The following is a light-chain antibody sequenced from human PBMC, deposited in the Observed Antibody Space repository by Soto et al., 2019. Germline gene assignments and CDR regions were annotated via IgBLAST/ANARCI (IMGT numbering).Light chain of an antibody. CDR2: DAS. CDR3: QQYNSYSPT. CDR1: QGIRNW. J-gene: IGKJ1*01. V-gene: IGKV1-5*01. Sequence: DIQMTQSPSTLSASVGDRVTITCRASQGIRNWLAWYQQKPGKVHKLLISDASSLPSGVPSRLSGSGSGTEFTITISSLQPDDFANYYRQQYNSYSPTFGQGTKVDIK.